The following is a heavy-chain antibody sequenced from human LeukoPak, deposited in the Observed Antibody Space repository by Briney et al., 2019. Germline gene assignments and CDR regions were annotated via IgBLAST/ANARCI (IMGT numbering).Heavy chain of an antibody. CDR3: ARDSGSYGRADAFGI. D-gene: IGHD1-26*01. J-gene: IGHJ3*02. Sequence: GGSLRLSCVGSGFTFSNYLMNWVRQAPGKGLEWVSSISSRSSYIYYVDSVKGRFTISRDNAKNSLYLQMNSLRAEDTAVYYCARDSGSYGRADAFGIWGQGTMVTVSS. CDR2: ISSRSSYI. V-gene: IGHV3-21*01. CDR1: GFTFSNYL.